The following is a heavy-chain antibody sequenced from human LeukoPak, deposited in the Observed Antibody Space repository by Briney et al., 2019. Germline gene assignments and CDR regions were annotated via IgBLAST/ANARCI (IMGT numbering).Heavy chain of an antibody. V-gene: IGHV3-49*04. Sequence: QPGGSLRLSCAASGFTFSSYAMSWVRQAPGKGLEWLGFIRSKAYGGTTEYAASVKGRFTISRDDSKSIAYLQMNSLKTEDTAVYYCTRGPPNRAYGDYPWDWGQGTLVTVSS. CDR3: TRGPPNRAYGDYPWD. J-gene: IGHJ4*02. CDR1: GFTFSSYA. CDR2: IRSKAYGGTT. D-gene: IGHD4-17*01.